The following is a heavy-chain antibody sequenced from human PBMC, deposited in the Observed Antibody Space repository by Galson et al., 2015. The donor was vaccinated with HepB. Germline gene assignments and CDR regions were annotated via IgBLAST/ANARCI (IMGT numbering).Heavy chain of an antibody. CDR2: MNPNSGNT. CDR3: ARATFRGSGSYEHYYYYYGMDV. Sequence: SVKVSCKASGYTFTSYDINWVRQATGQGLEWMGWMNPNSGNTGYAQKFQGRVTMTRNTSISTAYMELSSLRSEDTAVYYCARATFRGSGSYEHYYYYYGMDVWGQGTTVTVSS. V-gene: IGHV1-8*01. CDR1: GYTFTSYD. D-gene: IGHD3-10*01. J-gene: IGHJ6*02.